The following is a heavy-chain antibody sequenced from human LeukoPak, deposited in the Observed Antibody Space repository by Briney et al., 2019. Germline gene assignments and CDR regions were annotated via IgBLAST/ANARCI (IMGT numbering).Heavy chain of an antibody. Sequence: PGGSLRLSCAASGFTFSNHWMHWVRQAPGKGLVWVSRINSGGSSTSYGGPVEGRFTISRDNARNTLYMQMNSLRVEDTAVYYCARGCYYGSGSYPMYYFDYWGQGTLVTVSS. CDR1: GFTFSNHW. J-gene: IGHJ4*02. CDR2: INSGGSST. V-gene: IGHV3-74*01. D-gene: IGHD3-10*01. CDR3: ARGCYYGSGSYPMYYFDY.